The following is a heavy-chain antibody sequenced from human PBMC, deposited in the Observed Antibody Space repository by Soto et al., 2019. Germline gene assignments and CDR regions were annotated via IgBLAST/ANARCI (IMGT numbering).Heavy chain of an antibody. CDR3: ARGSSSSGGYYYYGMDV. J-gene: IGHJ6*02. Sequence: ASVKVSCKASGGTFSSYAISWVRQAPGQGLEWMGGIIPILGIANYAQKFQGRVTITADKSTSTAYMELSSLRSEDTAVYYCARGSSSSGGYYYYGMDVWGQGTTVTVSS. CDR1: GGTFSSYA. CDR2: IIPILGIA. V-gene: IGHV1-69*10. D-gene: IGHD6-6*01.